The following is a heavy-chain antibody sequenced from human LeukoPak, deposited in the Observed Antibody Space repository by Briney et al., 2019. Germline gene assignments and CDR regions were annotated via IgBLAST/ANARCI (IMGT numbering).Heavy chain of an antibody. CDR2: ISGSDRST. J-gene: IGHJ4*02. V-gene: IGHV3-23*01. D-gene: IGHD3-10*01. CDR1: GFTFSSYA. CDR3: AKDDDGSGSYPSFHY. Sequence: GGSLRLSCAASGFTFSSYAMSCVRQAPGKGLEWVSAISGSDRSTYYADSVKGRFTISRDNSKNTLYMQMNSLRAEDTAVYYCAKDDDGSGSYPSFHYWGQGTLVTVSS.